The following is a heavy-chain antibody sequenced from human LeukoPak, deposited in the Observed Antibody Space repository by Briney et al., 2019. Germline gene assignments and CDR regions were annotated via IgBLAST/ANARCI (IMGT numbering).Heavy chain of an antibody. D-gene: IGHD3-10*01. CDR1: GFTFTSYW. CDR3: ARDSGGITMVRGVPHPAQAFDI. V-gene: IGHV3-74*01. CDR2: IKGDGSST. Sequence: GGSLRLSCAASGFTFTSYWMHWVRQAPGKGLVWVSRIKGDGSSTNYADSVKGRFTISRDNAKNTLYLQMNSLRAEDTAVYYCARDSGGITMVRGVPHPAQAFDIWGQGTMVTVSS. J-gene: IGHJ3*02.